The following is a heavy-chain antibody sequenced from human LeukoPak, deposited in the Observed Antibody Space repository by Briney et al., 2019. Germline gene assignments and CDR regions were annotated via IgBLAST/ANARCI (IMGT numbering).Heavy chain of an antibody. Sequence: SETLSLTCTVSDGSISGYFWSWIRLPPGKGLEWIGYVYYSGSTNYNPSLKSRVTISVDTSKKQFTLNLSSVTAADTAMYYCARHSPIAATGTFDYWGQGTLVTVPS. D-gene: IGHD6-13*01. CDR3: ARHSPIAATGTFDY. CDR2: VYYSGST. V-gene: IGHV4-59*08. CDR1: DGSISGYF. J-gene: IGHJ4*02.